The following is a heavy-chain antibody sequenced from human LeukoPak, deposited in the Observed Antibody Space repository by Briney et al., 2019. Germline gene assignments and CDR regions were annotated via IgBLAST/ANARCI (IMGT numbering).Heavy chain of an antibody. D-gene: IGHD3-10*01. V-gene: IGHV3-66*01. Sequence: GGSLRLSCAASGFTVSSNYMSWVRQAPGKGLEWASVIYSGGSTYYADSVKGRFTISRDNSKNTLYLQVNSLRAEDTAVYYCARSLWFGELLFDYWGQGTLVTVSS. CDR3: ARSLWFGELLFDY. J-gene: IGHJ4*02. CDR2: IYSGGST. CDR1: GFTVSSNY.